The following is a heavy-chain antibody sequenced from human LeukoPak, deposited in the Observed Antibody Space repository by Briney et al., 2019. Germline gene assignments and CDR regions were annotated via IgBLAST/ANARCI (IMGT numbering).Heavy chain of an antibody. V-gene: IGHV3-9*01. Sequence: GGSLRLSCAASGFTFDDYAMHWVRQAPGKGLEWVSGISWNSGSIGYADSVKGRFTISRDNAKNSLYLQMNSLRAEDTALYYCAKDAFDIWGQGTMVTVSS. J-gene: IGHJ3*02. CDR2: ISWNSGSI. CDR3: AKDAFDI. CDR1: GFTFDDYA.